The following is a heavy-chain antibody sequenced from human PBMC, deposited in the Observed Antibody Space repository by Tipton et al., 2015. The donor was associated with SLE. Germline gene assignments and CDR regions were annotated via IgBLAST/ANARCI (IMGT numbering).Heavy chain of an antibody. Sequence: QLVQSGGEVKKSGESLKISCKASGYSSTTYWIGWVRQMPGKGLEWMGVIYPGDSDTRYSPSFQGHVTISADNSISSAYLQWTSLKASDSAMYFCVGPGASGDSFDYWGQGTLVTVSS. D-gene: IGHD1-26*01. CDR2: IYPGDSDT. CDR1: GYSSTTYW. J-gene: IGHJ4*02. V-gene: IGHV5-51*01. CDR3: VGPGASGDSFDY.